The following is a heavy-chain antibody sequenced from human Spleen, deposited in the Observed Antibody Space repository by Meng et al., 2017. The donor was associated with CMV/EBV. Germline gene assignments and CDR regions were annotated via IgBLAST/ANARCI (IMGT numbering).Heavy chain of an antibody. CDR3: ARSYSGREWGDY. CDR2: IRYDGSNK. Sequence: GGSLRLSCAASGFTFSSYGMHWVRQAPGKGLEWVAFIRYDGSNKYYADSVKGRFTISRDNSKNTLYLQMNSLSAEDTAVYYCARSYSGREWGDYWGQGTLVTVSS. D-gene: IGHD1-26*01. V-gene: IGHV3-30*02. J-gene: IGHJ4*02. CDR1: GFTFSSYG.